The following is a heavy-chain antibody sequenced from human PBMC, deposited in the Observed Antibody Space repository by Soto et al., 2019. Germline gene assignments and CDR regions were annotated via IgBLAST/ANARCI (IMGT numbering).Heavy chain of an antibody. D-gene: IGHD3-10*01. CDR2: TFFRSKWYS. CDR1: GDSVSNNSAA. V-gene: IGHV6-1*01. J-gene: IGHJ6*02. CDR3: ARIGYSTMGYYYGMDV. Sequence: SQTLSLTCAISGDSVSNNSAAWNWIRQSPSRGLEWLGRTFFRSKWYSDYAVSVKSRITINPDTSKNQFSLQLNSVTPEDTAVYYCARIGYSTMGYYYGMDVWGQGTTVTVSS.